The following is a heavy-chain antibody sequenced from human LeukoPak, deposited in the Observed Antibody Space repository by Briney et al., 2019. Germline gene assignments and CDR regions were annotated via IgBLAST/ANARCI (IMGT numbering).Heavy chain of an antibody. Sequence: GGSLRLSCAASGFTFSNYVMSWVRQAPGEGLEWVSAITGSSDSTYYADSVKGRFTSSRDNSKSTLFLQMNSLRAEDTAIYYCAKGSSNSRPYYFDYWGQGTLATVSS. V-gene: IGHV3-23*01. CDR3: AKGSSNSRPYYFDY. D-gene: IGHD1-1*01. CDR2: ITGSSDST. CDR1: GFTFSNYV. J-gene: IGHJ4*02.